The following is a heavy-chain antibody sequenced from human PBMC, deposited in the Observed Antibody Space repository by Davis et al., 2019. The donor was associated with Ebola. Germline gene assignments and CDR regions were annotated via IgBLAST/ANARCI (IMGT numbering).Heavy chain of an antibody. V-gene: IGHV3-23*01. D-gene: IGHD1-26*01. CDR3: AKDPFSVGATRAWFDP. J-gene: IGHJ5*02. Sequence: GGSLRLSCAASGFTFRSYAMSWVRQAPGKGLEWVSGISGSGSSTYYADSVKGRFTISRDNSKNTLYLQMNSLRAEDTAVYYCAKDPFSVGATRAWFDPWGQGTLVTVSS. CDR1: GFTFRSYA. CDR2: ISGSGSST.